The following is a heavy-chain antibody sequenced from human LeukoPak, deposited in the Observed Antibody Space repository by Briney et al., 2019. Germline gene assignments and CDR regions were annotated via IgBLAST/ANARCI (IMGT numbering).Heavy chain of an antibody. CDR3: ARDFGPYGMDV. CDR2: INSDGSTT. CDR1: GFSFSSSW. Sequence: GGSLRLSCAAPGFSFSSSWMHWVRQAPGTGLVWVSRINSDGSTTNYADSVKGRFTISRDNAMSTLYLQMNSLRAEDTAVYYCARDFGPYGMDVWGQGTTVTVSS. J-gene: IGHJ6*02. D-gene: IGHD3-16*01. V-gene: IGHV3-74*01.